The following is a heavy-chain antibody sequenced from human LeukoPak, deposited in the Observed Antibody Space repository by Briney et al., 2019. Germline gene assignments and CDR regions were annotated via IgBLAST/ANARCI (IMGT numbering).Heavy chain of an antibody. CDR2: IYYNGST. Sequence: SETLSLTCTVSGASISSGGYYWTWIRQHPGEGLEWIGYIYYNGSTYYNPSLKSRLTISLDTSKNQFSLKLSSVTAADTAVYYCARVAQPWSPRDFDYWGQGVLVTVSS. D-gene: IGHD2-15*01. V-gene: IGHV4-31*03. CDR3: ARVAQPWSPRDFDY. J-gene: IGHJ4*02. CDR1: GASISSGGYY.